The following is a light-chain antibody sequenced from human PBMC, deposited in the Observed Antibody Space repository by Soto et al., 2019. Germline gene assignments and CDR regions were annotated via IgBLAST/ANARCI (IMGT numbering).Light chain of an antibody. J-gene: IGKJ4*01. V-gene: IGKV1-5*03. CDR3: QQYDSCPLT. Sequence: DFQMTQSPSTLSASVGDRVTITCRASQSISSWLAWYQQKPGKAPKLLIYKASTLQSGVPSRFSGSGSGTEFTLTISSLQPDEFAAYYCQQYDSCPLTFGGGTKVEIK. CDR2: KAS. CDR1: QSISSW.